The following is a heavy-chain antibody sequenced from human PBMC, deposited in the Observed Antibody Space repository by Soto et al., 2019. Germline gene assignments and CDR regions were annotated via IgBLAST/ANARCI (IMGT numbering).Heavy chain of an antibody. V-gene: IGHV3-33*01. CDR1: GFPFNKYG. Sequence: QVQLVESGGGVVQPGRSLRLSSVTSGFPFNKYGRHWVRQAPGKGLEWVAIIWYDGSEKYYGDSVKGRFTISRDNSRDTLFLQLDSLRADDTATYYCARLGGSGGDSIDYWGQGTLVTVSS. J-gene: IGHJ4*02. CDR3: ARLGGSGGDSIDY. CDR2: IWYDGSEK. D-gene: IGHD3-10*01.